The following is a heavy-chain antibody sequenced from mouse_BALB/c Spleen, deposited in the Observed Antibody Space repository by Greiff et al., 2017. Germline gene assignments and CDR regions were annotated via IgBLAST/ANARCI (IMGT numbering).Heavy chain of an antibody. CDR1: GYTFTSYY. V-gene: IGHV1S81*02. Sequence: VQLQESGAELVKPGASVKLSCKASGYTFTSYYMYWVKQRPGQGLEWIGEINPSNGGTNFNEKFKSKATLTVDKSSSTAYMQLSSLTSEDSAVYYCTRSPPDYWGQGTTLTVSS. J-gene: IGHJ2*01. CDR2: INPSNGGT. CDR3: TRSPPDY.